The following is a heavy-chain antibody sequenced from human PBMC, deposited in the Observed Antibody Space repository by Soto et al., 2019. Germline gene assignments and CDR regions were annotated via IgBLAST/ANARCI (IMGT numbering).Heavy chain of an antibody. D-gene: IGHD3-16*01. CDR3: GKELSKVLTWGWCDP. Sequence: VQLVESGGGVVQPGTSLRLSCVASGFPFSSHGMHWVRQAPGTGLEWVAIISYDGSKRYYADSVTGRFTISSDNSQNTLYLQMSSLTGDDTAVYYCGKELSKVLTWGWCDPWGQGTLVTVSA. CDR1: GFPFSSHG. J-gene: IGHJ5*02. CDR2: ISYDGSKR. V-gene: IGHV3-30*18.